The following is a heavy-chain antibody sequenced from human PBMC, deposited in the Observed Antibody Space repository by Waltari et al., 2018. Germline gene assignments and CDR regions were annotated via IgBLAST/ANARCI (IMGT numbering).Heavy chain of an antibody. CDR2: IYHSGST. D-gene: IGHD5-12*01. V-gene: IGHV4-4*02. Sequence: QVQLQESGPGLVKPSETLSLTCTVSGGSISSSNWWSWVRQPPGKGLEWIGEIYHSGSTNYNPSLKSRVTISVDKSKNQFSLKLSSVTAADTAVYYCARDRAMGGYDSWFDPWGQGTLVTVSS. CDR3: ARDRAMGGYDSWFDP. J-gene: IGHJ5*02. CDR1: GGSISSSNW.